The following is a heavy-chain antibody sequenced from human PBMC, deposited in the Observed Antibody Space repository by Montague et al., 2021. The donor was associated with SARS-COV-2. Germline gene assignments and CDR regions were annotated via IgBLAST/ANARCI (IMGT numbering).Heavy chain of an antibody. CDR2: MYYRGST. J-gene: IGHJ4*02. CDR1: GGSISSSTYY. Sequence: SETLSLTCTVSGGSISSSTYYWAWIRQPPGKGLEWIGSMYYRGSTYYNPSLKSRVFISVDTTKKQLSLTLTSVTAADTSFYYCATQEDPSGWIPGPFDFWGQGTLLSVPS. CDR3: ATQEDPSGWIPGPFDF. D-gene: IGHD6-19*01. V-gene: IGHV4-39*01.